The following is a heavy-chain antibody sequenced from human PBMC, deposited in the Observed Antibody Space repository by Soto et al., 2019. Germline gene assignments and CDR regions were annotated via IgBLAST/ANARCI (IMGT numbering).Heavy chain of an antibody. V-gene: IGHV3-23*01. Sequence: EVQLLESGGGLVQPGGSLRLSCAASGFSFSNYAMTWVRQAPGKGLEWVSAISSDGKTFYADSVRGRFTISRDNSKNTLYLQRNSLRADDTAVYFCAKRIGGATVHSWGQGTLVTVSS. CDR2: ISSDGKT. CDR1: GFSFSNYA. D-gene: IGHD1-26*01. J-gene: IGHJ4*02. CDR3: AKRIGGATVHS.